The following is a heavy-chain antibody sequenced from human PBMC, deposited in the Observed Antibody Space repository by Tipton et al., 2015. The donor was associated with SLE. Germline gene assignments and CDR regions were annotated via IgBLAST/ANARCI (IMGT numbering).Heavy chain of an antibody. V-gene: IGHV3-48*03. Sequence: SLRLSCVASGFTFSNYEMNWVRQVPGKGLEWVSYISRSGGTRKYIDSVNGRFTISRDNAKNSLYLQMTGLRGDDTAVYYCARDHGFTSDWYEDYWGQGTLVTVS. CDR2: ISRSGGTR. D-gene: IGHD6-13*01. CDR1: GFTFSNYE. J-gene: IGHJ4*02. CDR3: ARDHGFTSDWYEDY.